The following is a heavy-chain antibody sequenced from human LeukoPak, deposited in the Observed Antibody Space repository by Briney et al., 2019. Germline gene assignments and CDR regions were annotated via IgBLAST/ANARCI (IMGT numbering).Heavy chain of an antibody. CDR2: VYYSGST. J-gene: IGHJ6*02. Sequence: PSETLSLTCTVSGGSISSSLFYWAWIRQPPGKGLEWIGIVYYSGSTYCNPSLKSRVTISVDTSKNQFSLKLSSVTAADTAVYYCARSYYYYDSSGYYRHYYYYYGMDVWGQGTTVTVSS. D-gene: IGHD3-22*01. CDR3: ARSYYYYDSSGYYRHYYYYYGMDV. CDR1: GGSISSSLFY. V-gene: IGHV4-39*07.